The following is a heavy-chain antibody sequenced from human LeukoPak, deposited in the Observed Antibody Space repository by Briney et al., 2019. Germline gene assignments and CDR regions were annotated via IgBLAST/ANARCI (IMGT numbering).Heavy chain of an antibody. Sequence: SETLSLTCAVYGVSFSGYYWSWIRQPPGKGLEWIGEINHSGSTNYNPSLKSRVTISVDTSKNQFSLKLSSVTAADTAVYYCARGRTIFGVVTTYYYYGMDVWGQGTTVTVSS. D-gene: IGHD3-3*01. CDR2: INHSGST. V-gene: IGHV4-34*01. CDR3: ARGRTIFGVVTTYYYYGMDV. J-gene: IGHJ6*02. CDR1: GVSFSGYY.